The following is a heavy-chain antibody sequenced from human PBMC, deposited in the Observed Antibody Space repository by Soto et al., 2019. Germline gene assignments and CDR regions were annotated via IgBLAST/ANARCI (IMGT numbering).Heavy chain of an antibody. CDR1: GGTFSSYA. J-gene: IGHJ4*02. CDR2: INPDTGAT. D-gene: IGHD1-1*01. Sequence: ASVKVSCKASGGTFSSYAISWVRQAPGQGLEWVGRINPDTGATNYAQKFLGRVTMTRDTFMSTVYVQLGRLSSDDTAFYYCARDRPTGTDRQSDFWGQGTLVTVSS. CDR3: ARDRPTGTDRQSDF. V-gene: IGHV1-2*06.